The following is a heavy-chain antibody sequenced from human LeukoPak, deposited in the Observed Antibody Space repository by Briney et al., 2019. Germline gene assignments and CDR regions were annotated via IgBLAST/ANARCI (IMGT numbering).Heavy chain of an antibody. D-gene: IGHD3-10*01. V-gene: IGHV1-18*01. CDR2: ISAYNGNT. CDR3: ARGGGITMVRGVIIIRYYFDY. Sequence: ASVKVSCKASGYTFTSYGISWVRQAPGQGLEWMGWISAYNGNTNYAQKLQGRATMTTDTSTSTAYMELRSLRSDDTAVYYCARGGGITMVRGVIIIRYYFDYWGQGTLVTVSS. CDR1: GYTFTSYG. J-gene: IGHJ4*02.